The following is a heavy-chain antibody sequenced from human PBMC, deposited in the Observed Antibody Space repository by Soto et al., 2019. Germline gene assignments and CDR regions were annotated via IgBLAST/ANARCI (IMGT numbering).Heavy chain of an antibody. J-gene: IGHJ4*02. Sequence: QVQLQESGPGLVKPSGTLSLTCAVSGGSISSSNWWSWVRQPPGKGLEWIGEIYHSGSTNYNPALKSRVTSSGDKSKNQFSLKLSPVTAADTAVYYCARSSYDSSENNYYFDSWGQGTLVTVSS. D-gene: IGHD3-22*01. CDR3: ARSSYDSSENNYYFDS. CDR2: IYHSGST. CDR1: GGSISSSNW. V-gene: IGHV4-4*02.